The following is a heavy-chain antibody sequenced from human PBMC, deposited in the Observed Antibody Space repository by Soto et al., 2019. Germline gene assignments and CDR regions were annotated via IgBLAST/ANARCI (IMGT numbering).Heavy chain of an antibody. V-gene: IGHV4-59*01. CDR2: IYYSGIT. CDR1: GGSISSYY. D-gene: IGHD1-20*01. J-gene: IGHJ6*02. Sequence: QVQLQESGPGLVKPSETLSLTCTVSGGSISSYYWSWIRQPPGKGLEWIGYIYYSGITNYNPSLKSRVTISVDTSKNQFSLNLSSVTAADTAVYYCARYKSNYYYGMDVWGQGTTVTVSS. CDR3: ARYKSNYYYGMDV.